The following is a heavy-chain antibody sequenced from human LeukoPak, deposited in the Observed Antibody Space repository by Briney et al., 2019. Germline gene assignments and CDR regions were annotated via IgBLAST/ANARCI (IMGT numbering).Heavy chain of an antibody. J-gene: IGHJ4*02. Sequence: PSETLSLTCTVSGGSISSSSYYWGWIRQPPGKGLEWIGSIYYSGSTHYNPSLKSRVTISVDTSKNQFSLKLSSVTAADTAVYYCARLGGGDPDYWGQGTLVTVSS. CDR3: ARLGGGDPDY. V-gene: IGHV4-39*01. D-gene: IGHD2-21*01. CDR2: IYYSGST. CDR1: GGSISSSSYY.